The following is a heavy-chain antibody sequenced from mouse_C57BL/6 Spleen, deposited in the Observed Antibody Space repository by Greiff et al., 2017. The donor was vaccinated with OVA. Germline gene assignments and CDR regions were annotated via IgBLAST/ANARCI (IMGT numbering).Heavy chain of an antibody. Sequence: QVQLQQSGAELVMPGASVKLSCKASGYTFTSYWMHWVKQRPGQGLEWIGEIDPSDSYTNYNQKFKGKSTLTVDKSSSTAYMQLSSLTSEDSAVYYCARGNYYGSSAFDYWGQGTTLTVSS. CDR1: GYTFTSYW. D-gene: IGHD1-1*01. J-gene: IGHJ2*01. V-gene: IGHV1-69*01. CDR3: ARGNYYGSSAFDY. CDR2: IDPSDSYT.